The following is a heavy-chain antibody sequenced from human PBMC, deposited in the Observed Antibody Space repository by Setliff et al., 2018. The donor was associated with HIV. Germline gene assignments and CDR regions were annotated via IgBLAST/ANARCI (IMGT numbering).Heavy chain of an antibody. CDR2: IHYSGST. V-gene: IGHV4-59*11. Sequence: SETLSLTCTVSGGSISSHYWSWIRQPPGKGLEWIGYIHYSGSTNYNPSLKSRVTISIDTSKNQFSLKLTSVTAADTAVYYCARALGGSRTVFDYWGQGTLVTVSS. J-gene: IGHJ4*02. CDR3: ARALGGSRTVFDY. D-gene: IGHD2-2*01. CDR1: GGSISSHY.